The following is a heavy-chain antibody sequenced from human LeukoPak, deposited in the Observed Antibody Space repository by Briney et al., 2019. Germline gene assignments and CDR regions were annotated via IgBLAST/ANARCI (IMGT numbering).Heavy chain of an antibody. CDR1: GYSFTSNW. CDR3: ARLTHSGSYYYYYYMDV. CDR2: IYPGDSDT. Sequence: GESLKISCKGSGYSFTSNWIGWVRQMPGKGLEWMGIIYPGDSDTRYSPSFQGQVTISADKSISTAYLQWSSLKASDTAMYYCARLTHSGSYYYYYYMDVLSKGTTVTVSS. J-gene: IGHJ6*03. D-gene: IGHD1-26*01. V-gene: IGHV5-51*01.